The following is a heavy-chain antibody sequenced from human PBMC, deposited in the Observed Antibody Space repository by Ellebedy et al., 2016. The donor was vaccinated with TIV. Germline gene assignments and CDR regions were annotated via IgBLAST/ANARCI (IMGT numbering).Heavy chain of an antibody. Sequence: GESLKISCAASGFSFSTYGMNWVRQAPGKGLEWPSYIPSTSDTKYYADSVKGRFTISRDNPKNSMYLQMDSLRAEDTGVYYCARGLFGSGRYSCDYWGQGTLVIVSS. J-gene: IGHJ4*02. CDR1: GFSFSTYG. CDR2: IPSTSDTK. CDR3: ARGLFGSGRYSCDY. D-gene: IGHD3-10*01. V-gene: IGHV3-48*04.